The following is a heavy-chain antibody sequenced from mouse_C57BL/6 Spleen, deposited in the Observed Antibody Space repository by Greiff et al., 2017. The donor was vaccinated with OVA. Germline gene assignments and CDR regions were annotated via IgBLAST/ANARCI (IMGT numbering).Heavy chain of an antibody. V-gene: IGHV7-3*01. CDR3: ARYDGNYAFDY. J-gene: IGHJ2*01. Sequence: EVKLVESGGGLVQPGGSLSLSCAASGFTFTDYYMSWVRQPPGKALEWLGFIRNKANGYTTEYSASVKGRFTISRDNSQSILYLQMNALRAEDSATYYCARYDGNYAFDYWGQGTTLTVSS. CDR1: GFTFTDYY. CDR2: IRNKANGYTT. D-gene: IGHD2-1*01.